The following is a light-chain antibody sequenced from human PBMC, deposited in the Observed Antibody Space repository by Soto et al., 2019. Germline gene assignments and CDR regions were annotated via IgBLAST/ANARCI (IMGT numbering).Light chain of an antibody. CDR3: QSYDSSLNRV. V-gene: IGLV1-40*01. CDR2: GDN. Sequence: QSVLSQPPSVSGAPVQRITISCTGRSSNIGTNYDVHWYRQVPGTAPKLLMSGDNNRPSGVADRFSGSKSGTSASLAITRLQAEDEADYYCQSYDSSLNRVFGTGTKVTVL. J-gene: IGLJ1*01. CDR1: SSNIGTNYD.